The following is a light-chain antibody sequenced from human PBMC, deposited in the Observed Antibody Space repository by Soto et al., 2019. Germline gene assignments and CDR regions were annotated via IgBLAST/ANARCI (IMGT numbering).Light chain of an antibody. V-gene: IGKV3-20*01. CDR3: LQYGSSPT. CDR2: GAS. CDR1: QSVTSSY. Sequence: EIVLTQYPGTLSLSPGERATLSCRASQSVTSSYLAWYQKKPGRAPRLLISGASSRATGIPDRFSGSGSGTDFTLTINRLEPEDFAVYYCLQYGSSPTFGGGTKVEIK. J-gene: IGKJ4*01.